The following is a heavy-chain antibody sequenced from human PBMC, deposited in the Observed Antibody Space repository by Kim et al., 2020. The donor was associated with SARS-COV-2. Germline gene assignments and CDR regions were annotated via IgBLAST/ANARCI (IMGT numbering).Heavy chain of an antibody. D-gene: IGHD2-2*01. J-gene: IGHJ5*02. V-gene: IGHV4-34*01. CDR3: ARDHSPCTTTTSYGLSLLPFDP. CDR2: INHSGST. CDR1: GGSLSGYY. Sequence: SETLSLTCAVYGGSLSGYYWSWIRQSPKKGLEWIGEINHSGSTSYNPSLGSRVTISVDTSKNQFSLKLSSVTAADTAVYYCARDHSPCTTTTSYGLSLLPFDPWGQGTLVTVSS.